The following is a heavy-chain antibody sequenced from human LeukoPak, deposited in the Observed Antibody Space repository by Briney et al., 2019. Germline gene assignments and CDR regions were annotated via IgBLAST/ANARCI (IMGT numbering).Heavy chain of an antibody. CDR1: GFTFSDYY. D-gene: IGHD4-23*01. Sequence: GGSLRLSCAASGFTFSDYYMSWIRQAPGKGLEWVSYISSSGSTIYYADSVKGQFTISRDNAKNSLYLQMNSLRAEDTAVYYCASRGVVTSGSPFDYWGQGTLVTVSS. CDR2: ISSSGSTI. V-gene: IGHV3-11*01. J-gene: IGHJ4*02. CDR3: ASRGVVTSGSPFDY.